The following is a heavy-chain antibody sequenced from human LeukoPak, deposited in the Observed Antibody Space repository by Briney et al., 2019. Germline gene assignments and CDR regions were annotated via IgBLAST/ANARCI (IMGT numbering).Heavy chain of an antibody. D-gene: IGHD6-19*01. CDR2: ISSSSSNI. J-gene: IGHJ4*02. CDR3: VRGLIDY. V-gene: IGHV3-21*01. CDR1: GFSFSTYT. Sequence: GGSLRLSRAASGFSFSTYTMNWVRQAPGKGLEWVSSISSSSSNIYYEDSMKGRFTISRDNAKNSLYLQLNSLTAEDTAVYYCVRGLIDYWGQGTLVTVSS.